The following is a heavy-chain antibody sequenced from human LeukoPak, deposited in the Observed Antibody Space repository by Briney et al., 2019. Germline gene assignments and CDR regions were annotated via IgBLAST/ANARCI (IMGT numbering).Heavy chain of an antibody. V-gene: IGHV5-51*01. Sequence: GESLKISCKGSGYSFTSYWIGWVRQMPGKGLEWMGIIYPGDSDTRYSPSFQGQVTISADKSISTAYLQWSSLKASDTAMYYCARHLGMATIRRAAFDYWGQGTLVTVSS. J-gene: IGHJ4*02. CDR2: IYPGDSDT. CDR1: GYSFTSYW. D-gene: IGHD5-12*01. CDR3: ARHLGMATIRRAAFDY.